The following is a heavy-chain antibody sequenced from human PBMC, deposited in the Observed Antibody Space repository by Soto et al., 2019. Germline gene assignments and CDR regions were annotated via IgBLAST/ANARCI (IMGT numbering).Heavy chain of an antibody. Sequence: EVQLVESGGGLVQPGGSLRLSCAASGFTFSSYSMNWVRQAPGKGLEWVSYISSSSSTIYYADSVKGRFTISRDNAKNSLYLQMNSLRAEDTAVYYCARTLRSSSGWGYYFDYWGQGTLVTVSS. CDR1: GFTFSSYS. D-gene: IGHD6-13*01. CDR3: ARTLRSSSGWGYYFDY. CDR2: ISSSSSTI. J-gene: IGHJ4*02. V-gene: IGHV3-48*01.